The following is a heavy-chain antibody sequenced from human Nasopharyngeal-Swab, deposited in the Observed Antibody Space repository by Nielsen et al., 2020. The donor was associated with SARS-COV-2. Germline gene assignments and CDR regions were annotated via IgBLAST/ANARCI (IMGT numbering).Heavy chain of an antibody. J-gene: IGHJ4*02. V-gene: IGHV3-23*01. CDR3: AKGVGYGDTGCFDE. Sequence: GGSLRLSCVASGFTYSTYAMSWVRQAPGEGLEWVSGISGSGGNTYYADSVKGRFTISRDNSMETLYLQMNSLRVEDTAVYYCAKGVGYGDTGCFDEWGQGTLVTVSS. CDR2: ISGSGGNT. D-gene: IGHD4-17*01. CDR1: GFTYSTYA.